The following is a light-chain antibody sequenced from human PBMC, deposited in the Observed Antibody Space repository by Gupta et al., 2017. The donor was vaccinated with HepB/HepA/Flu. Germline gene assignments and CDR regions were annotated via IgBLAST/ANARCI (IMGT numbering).Light chain of an antibody. CDR1: NIGRKN. J-gene: IGLJ3*02. Sequence: SYVLTQPTSVSVAPGKTARITCGGNNIGRKNVHWYQQMPGQAPVLVVYDNTNRPSGTPERCSGSNSGNPATLTIXRXEAGDEXDYYCHSRDSFSAHWVFGGGTKLPVL. CDR3: HSRDSFSAHWV. CDR2: DNT. V-gene: IGLV3-21*03.